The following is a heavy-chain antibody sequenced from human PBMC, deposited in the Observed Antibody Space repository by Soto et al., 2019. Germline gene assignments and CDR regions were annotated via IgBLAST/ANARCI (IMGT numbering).Heavy chain of an antibody. Sequence: SVKVACKASGGTFSSHAISWVRQAPGQGLEWMGGIIPIFGTANYAQKFQGRVTITADESTSTAYMELSSLRSEDTAVYYCATQVRGVIIRTPDAFDIWGQGTMDTVSS. D-gene: IGHD3-10*01. V-gene: IGHV1-69*13. CDR2: IIPIFGTA. CDR3: ATQVRGVIIRTPDAFDI. J-gene: IGHJ3*02. CDR1: GGTFSSHA.